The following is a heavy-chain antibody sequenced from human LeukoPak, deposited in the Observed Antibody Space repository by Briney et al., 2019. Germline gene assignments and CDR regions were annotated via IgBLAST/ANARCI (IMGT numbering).Heavy chain of an antibody. J-gene: IGHJ6*02. CDR2: IYYSGST. V-gene: IGHV4-39*02. D-gene: IGHD3-10*01. CDR1: GGSISSYY. CDR3: ARDVLLWFGEPYGMDV. Sequence: SETLSFTCTVSGGSISSYYWGWIRQPPGKGLEWIGSIYYSGSTYYNPSLKSRVTISVDTSKNQFSLKLSSVTAADTAVYYCARDVLLWFGEPYGMDVWGQGTTVTVSS.